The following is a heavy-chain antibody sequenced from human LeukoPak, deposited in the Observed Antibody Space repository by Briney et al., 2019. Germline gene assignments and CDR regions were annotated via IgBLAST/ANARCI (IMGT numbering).Heavy chain of an antibody. CDR2: IYSAGST. Sequence: GGSLRLSCAASRFTVSTNYMNWVRQAPGKGLEWVSVIYSAGSTYYADSVKGRFTISRDNSKNTLYLQMNSLRAEDTAVYYCARDTVTTFRFRDYYYYGMDVWGQGTTVTVSS. CDR3: ARDTVTTFRFRDYYYYGMDV. D-gene: IGHD4-17*01. J-gene: IGHJ6*02. V-gene: IGHV3-53*01. CDR1: RFTVSTNY.